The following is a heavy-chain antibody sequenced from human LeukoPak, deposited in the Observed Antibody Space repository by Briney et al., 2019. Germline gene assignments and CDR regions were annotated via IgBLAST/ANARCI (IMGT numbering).Heavy chain of an antibody. J-gene: IGHJ5*02. V-gene: IGHV4-39*07. CDR3: ARIRPMTTVVRSWFDP. CDR2: IYYSGST. CDR1: GGSISSSSYY. Sequence: SETLSLTCTVSGGSISSSSYYWGWIRQPPGKGLEWIGSIYYSGSTYYNPSLKSRVTISVDTSKNQFSLKLSSVTAADTAVYYCARIRPMTTVVRSWFDPWGQGTLVTVSS. D-gene: IGHD4-23*01.